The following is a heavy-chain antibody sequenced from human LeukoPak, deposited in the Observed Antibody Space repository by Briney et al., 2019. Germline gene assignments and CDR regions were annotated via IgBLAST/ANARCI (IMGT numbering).Heavy chain of an antibody. CDR1: GYTFTSYG. CDR2: ISAYNGNT. V-gene: IGHV1-18*01. CDR3: ARGCSSTSCYLIDY. J-gene: IGHJ4*02. D-gene: IGHD2-2*01. Sequence: VASVKVSCKASGYTFTSYGISWVRQAPGQGLEWMGWISAYNGNTNYAQKLQGRVTMTTDTSTSTAYMELRSLRSDDTAVYYCARGCSSTSCYLIDYWGQGTLVTVSS.